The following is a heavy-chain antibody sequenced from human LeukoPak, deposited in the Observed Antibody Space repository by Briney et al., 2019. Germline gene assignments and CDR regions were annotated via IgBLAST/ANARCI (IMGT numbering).Heavy chain of an antibody. D-gene: IGHD3-22*01. CDR1: GGTSNSHA. V-gene: IGHV1-69*04. CDR2: IIPNLGTT. CDR3: ATTNDGGGYQWGDFFDF. Sequence: SVTVSCKASGGTSNSHAISWVRQAPGPGLGWMGRIIPNLGTTNRAQNFQDRVTLTADKSTNTAYMELTSLTSDDTAVYYCATTNDGGGYQWGDFFDFWGQGTLVTVSS. J-gene: IGHJ4*02.